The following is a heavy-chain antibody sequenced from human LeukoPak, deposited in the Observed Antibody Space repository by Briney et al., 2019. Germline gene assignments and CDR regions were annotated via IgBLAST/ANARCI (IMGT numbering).Heavy chain of an antibody. V-gene: IGHV3-23*01. Sequence: GGSLRLSCAASGFTISNSAMTWVRQAPGKGLDWVSIITDNGAHTFYADSVKGRFTISRDTSENTLYLQMNSLRAEDTAVYYCARDRFFPGGAFDIWGQGTMVTVSS. CDR1: GFTISNSA. CDR2: ITDNGAHT. CDR3: ARDRFFPGGAFDI. D-gene: IGHD3-10*01. J-gene: IGHJ3*02.